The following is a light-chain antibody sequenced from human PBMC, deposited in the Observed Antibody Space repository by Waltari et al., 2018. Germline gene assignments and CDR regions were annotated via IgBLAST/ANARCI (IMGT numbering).Light chain of an antibody. CDR2: YDN. CDR1: SSNIRNNA. J-gene: IGLJ3*02. Sequence: QSVLTQPPSVSEAPGQRVSLSCSVSSSNIRNNAVSWYRQVPGQAPNLLIFYDNLVPSGISDHFRGSKSGTLASLVISGLQSGDEAQYYCASWDDSLNGWVFGGGTKVTVL. V-gene: IGLV1-36*01. CDR3: ASWDDSLNGWV.